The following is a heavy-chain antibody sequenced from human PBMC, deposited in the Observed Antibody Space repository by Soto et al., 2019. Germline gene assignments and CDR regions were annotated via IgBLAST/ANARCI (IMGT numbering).Heavy chain of an antibody. D-gene: IGHD3-10*01. V-gene: IGHV3-23*01. J-gene: IGHJ4*02. CDR1: GFTFSTYA. Sequence: GGSLRLSCEASGFTFSTYAMSWVCQAPGKGLEWVSTISSSSINTYDADSVKGRFTISRDNSKNTLYLQMNSLRDDDTAVYYCAKDRLYGPFEFWGQGTLVTVSS. CDR2: ISSSSINT. CDR3: AKDRLYGPFEF.